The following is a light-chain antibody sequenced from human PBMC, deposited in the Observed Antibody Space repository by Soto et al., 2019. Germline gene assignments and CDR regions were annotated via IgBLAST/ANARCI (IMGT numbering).Light chain of an antibody. Sequence: QLVLTQSPSASASLGASVKLTCTLSSGHSSYAIAWHQQQPEKGPRYLMKLNSDGSHSKGDGIPDRFSGSSSGAERYLTISSLQSEDEADYYCQTWGTGVVFGGGTNLTVL. CDR1: SGHSSYA. V-gene: IGLV4-69*01. CDR2: LNSDGSH. J-gene: IGLJ2*01. CDR3: QTWGTGVV.